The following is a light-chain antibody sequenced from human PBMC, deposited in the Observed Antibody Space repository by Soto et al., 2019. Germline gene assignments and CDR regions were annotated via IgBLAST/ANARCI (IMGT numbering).Light chain of an antibody. CDR2: AAS. CDR1: QSISSW. CDR3: QQYNSYST. V-gene: IGKV1-5*01. Sequence: QMTQSPSTLSASVLDRFTITCRGSQSISSWLAWYQPKPGKAPKVLIYAASSLESGVPSRFSGSGSGTEFPLTISSQPPDDSATYYCQQYNSYSTFGQGTKVDIK. J-gene: IGKJ1*01.